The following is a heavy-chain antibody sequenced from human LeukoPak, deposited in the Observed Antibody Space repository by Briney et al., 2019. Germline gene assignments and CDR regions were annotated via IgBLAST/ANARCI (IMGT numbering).Heavy chain of an antibody. CDR2: FDPEDGEA. V-gene: IGHV1-24*01. CDR1: GSTLYDSS. D-gene: IGHD6-13*01. J-gene: IGHJ4*02. Sequence: ASVKLSCKVSGSTLYDSSMNWLRQTPGKGLEWMASFDPEDGEAFYAQNFQGRVTLTEDTSTDTAYMELTGLRSEDTAVYYCATEHPYRSNWFYTYWGQGTRVTVSS. CDR3: ATEHPYRSNWFYTY.